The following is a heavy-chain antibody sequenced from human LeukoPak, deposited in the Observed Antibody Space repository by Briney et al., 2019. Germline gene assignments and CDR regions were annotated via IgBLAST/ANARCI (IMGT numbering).Heavy chain of an antibody. V-gene: IGHV3-30*03. CDR2: ISYDGSNE. CDR3: GSWPGGWYGEDF. D-gene: IGHD6-19*01. J-gene: IGHJ4*02. CDR1: GFTFSNYG. Sequence: PGGSLRLSCAASGFTFSNYGMHWVRQAPGKGLEWVAVISYDGSNEYYADSVKGRFTISRDISKNTLYLQMNSLRAEDTAVYYCGSWPGGWYGEDFWGQGTLVSVSS.